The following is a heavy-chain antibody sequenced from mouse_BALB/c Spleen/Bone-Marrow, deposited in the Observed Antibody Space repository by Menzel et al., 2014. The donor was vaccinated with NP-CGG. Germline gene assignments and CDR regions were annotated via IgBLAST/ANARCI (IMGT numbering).Heavy chain of an antibody. Sequence: QVQLQQSGAELVKPGASVKLSCKASGYTFTSYWMHWMKQRPGQGLEWIGEINPSNGRTNYNEKFKSKATLTVDKSSSTAYMQLSSLTSEDSAVYYCARCYYGNYFDYWGQGTTLTVSS. J-gene: IGHJ2*01. D-gene: IGHD2-1*01. V-gene: IGHV1S81*02. CDR1: GYTFTSYW. CDR3: ARCYYGNYFDY. CDR2: INPSNGRT.